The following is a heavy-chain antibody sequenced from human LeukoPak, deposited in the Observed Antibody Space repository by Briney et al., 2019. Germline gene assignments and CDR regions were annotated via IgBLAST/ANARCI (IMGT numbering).Heavy chain of an antibody. V-gene: IGHV3-23*01. D-gene: IGHD6-25*01. CDR3: AKDPHVGTSGYYQYFFEY. J-gene: IGHJ4*02. CDR2: LSGGAGSS. Sequence: PGGSLRFSCVASDFTFSDYAMSWVRQCPDMRREWRSTLSGGAGSSYYANYVRGRFTISRDNSKNTLFLQMNDLSVENTAVYFCAKDPHVGTSGYYQYFFEYWGQGTRVTVSS. CDR1: DFTFSDYA.